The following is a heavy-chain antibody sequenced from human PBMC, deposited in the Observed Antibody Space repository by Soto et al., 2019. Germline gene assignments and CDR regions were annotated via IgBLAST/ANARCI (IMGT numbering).Heavy chain of an antibody. V-gene: IGHV4-31*03. CDR2: IYYSGST. Sequence: SETLSLTCTVSGGSISSGGYYWSWIRQHPGKGLEWIGYIYYSGSTYYNPSLKSRVTISVDTSKNQFSLKLSSVTAADTAVYYCGGSGSYYTQFDYWGQGTLVTVSS. J-gene: IGHJ4*02. D-gene: IGHD3-10*01. CDR3: GGSGSYYTQFDY. CDR1: GGSISSGGYY.